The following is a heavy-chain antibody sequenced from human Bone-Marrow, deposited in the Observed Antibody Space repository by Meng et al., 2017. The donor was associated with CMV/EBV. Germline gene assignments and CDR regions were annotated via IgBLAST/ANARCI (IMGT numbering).Heavy chain of an antibody. CDR3: ARSPGNWNLITRYFAL. V-gene: IGHV4-34*01. J-gene: IGHJ2*01. Sequence: SETLSLTCAVYGGSFSGYYWSWIRQPPGKGLEWIGEINHSGSTNYNPSLKSRVTISVDTSKNQFSLKLSSVTAADTAVYYCARSPGNWNLITRYFALWGRGTLVTVSS. CDR1: GGSFSGYY. CDR2: INHSGST. D-gene: IGHD1-7*01.